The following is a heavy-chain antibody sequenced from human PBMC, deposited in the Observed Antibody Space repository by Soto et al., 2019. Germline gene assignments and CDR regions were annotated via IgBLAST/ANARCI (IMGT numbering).Heavy chain of an antibody. D-gene: IGHD4-17*01. CDR3: AKATFRTTVPTFDY. CDR1: GFTFDDYA. Sequence: EVQLVESGGGLVQPGRSLRLSCAASGFTFDDYAMHWVRQAPGKGLEWVSGISWNSGSIGYADSVKGRFTISRDNAKNSLYLQMKRMGAEDTALYYCAKATFRTTVPTFDYWGQGTLVTVSS. J-gene: IGHJ4*02. V-gene: IGHV3-9*01. CDR2: ISWNSGSI.